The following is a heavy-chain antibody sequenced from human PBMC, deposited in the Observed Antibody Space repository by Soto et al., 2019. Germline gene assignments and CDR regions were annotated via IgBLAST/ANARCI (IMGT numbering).Heavy chain of an antibody. CDR3: AKPQSIQDYYYGMDV. D-gene: IGHD6-6*01. CDR1: GGTFSSYA. CDR2: IIAIFGTA. J-gene: IGHJ6*02. Sequence: GASVKVSCKASGGTFSSYAISWVRQAPGQGLEWMGGIIAIFGTADYAQKFQGRVTITADESTSTAYMELSSLRSEDTAMYYCAKPQSIQDYYYGMDVWGQGTTVTVSS. V-gene: IGHV1-69*13.